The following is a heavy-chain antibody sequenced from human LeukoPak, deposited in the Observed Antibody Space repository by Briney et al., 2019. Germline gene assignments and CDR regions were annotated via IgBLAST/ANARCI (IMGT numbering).Heavy chain of an antibody. CDR3: MKGHIAVAVVGAFDI. D-gene: IGHD6-19*01. J-gene: IGHJ3*02. V-gene: IGHV3-64D*06. CDR2: LRTNGGIT. Sequence: PGGSLRLSCSASGYTFSIYAIHWVRQAPGKGLEFVSTLRTNGGITYYADSVKGRFTISSNISKNTVYLQMSSPRAEDPILYHGMKGHIAVAVVGAFDIWGQGTMVTVSS. CDR1: GYTFSIYA.